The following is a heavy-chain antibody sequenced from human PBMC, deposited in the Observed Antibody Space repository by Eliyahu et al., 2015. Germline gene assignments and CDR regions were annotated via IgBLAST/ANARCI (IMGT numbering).Heavy chain of an antibody. CDR3: ASMYSYHAMDV. Sequence: XQLQESGPRVVTPXEXXSLTCTVSXXSLCDAXDFWNWIRHHPGKGLEWIGNINYSGTTSYIPSLRGRLIISLDTSRNRVSLRLTSVTAADTAVYYCASMYSYHAMDVWGRGTTVIVSS. CDR2: INYSGTT. D-gene: IGHD2-8*01. CDR1: XXSLCDAXDF. J-gene: IGHJ6*02. V-gene: IGHV4-31*03.